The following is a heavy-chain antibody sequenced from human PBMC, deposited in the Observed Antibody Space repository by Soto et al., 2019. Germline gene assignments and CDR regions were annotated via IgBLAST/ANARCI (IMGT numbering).Heavy chain of an antibody. CDR1: GGSFSGYY. CDR2: INHSGST. CDR3: ARGGYYDSSGYPFDY. Sequence: ETLSLTCAVYGGSFSGYYWSWIRQPPGKGLERIGEINHSGSTNYNPSLKSRVTISVDTSKNQFSLKLSSVTAADTAVYYCARGGYYDSSGYPFDYWGQGTLVTVSS. D-gene: IGHD3-22*01. J-gene: IGHJ4*02. V-gene: IGHV4-34*01.